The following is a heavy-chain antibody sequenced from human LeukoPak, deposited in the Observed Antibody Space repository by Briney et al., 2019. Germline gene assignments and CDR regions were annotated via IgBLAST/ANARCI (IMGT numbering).Heavy chain of an antibody. V-gene: IGHV1-8*02. CDR3: ARFWDSSGPDAFDI. CDR2: MNPNSGNT. CDR1: GYTFTSYD. D-gene: IGHD3-22*01. J-gene: IGHJ3*02. Sequence: ASVKVSCKASGYTFTSYDINWVRQATGQGLEWMGWMNPNSGNTGYAQKFQGRVTMTRNTSISTAYMELSSLRSEDTAVYYCARFWDSSGPDAFDIWGQGTMVTVSS.